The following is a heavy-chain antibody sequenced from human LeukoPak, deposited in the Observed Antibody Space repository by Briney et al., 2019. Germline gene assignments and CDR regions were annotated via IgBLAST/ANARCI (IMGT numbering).Heavy chain of an antibody. D-gene: IGHD4-11*01. Sequence: PSETLSLTCTVSGYSISSDYYWGWIRPPPGKGLEWIGSVYHSGSTYYNPSLKTRVTISVDTSKNQFSLKLTSVTAAGTAVYYCARLSTVTMSFDYWGQGTLVTVSS. CDR1: GYSISSDYY. CDR3: ARLSTVTMSFDY. CDR2: VYHSGST. J-gene: IGHJ4*02. V-gene: IGHV4-38-2*02.